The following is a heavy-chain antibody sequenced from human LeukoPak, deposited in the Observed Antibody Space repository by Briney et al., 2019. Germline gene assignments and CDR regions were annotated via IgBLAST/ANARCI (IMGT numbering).Heavy chain of an antibody. CDR2: ISAYDGNT. V-gene: IGHV1-18*01. D-gene: IGHD7-27*01. CDR1: GYTFTSYG. CDR3: ARGRTGDYLGVLDY. Sequence: GESLKISCKASGYTFTSYGISWVRQAPGQGLEWMGWISAYDGNTNYAQKLQGRVTMTTDTSTSTAYMELRSLRSDDTAVYYCARGRTGDYLGVLDYWGQGTLVTVSS. J-gene: IGHJ4*02.